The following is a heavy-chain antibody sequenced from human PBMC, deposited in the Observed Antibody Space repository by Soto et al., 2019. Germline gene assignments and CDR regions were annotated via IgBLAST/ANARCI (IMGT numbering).Heavy chain of an antibody. Sequence: LSLTCAVSGDSVSNDNYYWSWIRQPPGKRLEWIGDIYYSGTTNYNSYLKSRLSLSVDMSKNQFSLKLASVTAADTAVYSCARSQRGRTAFTFDYWGQGALVTVSS. J-gene: IGHJ4*02. V-gene: IGHV4-61*01. D-gene: IGHD3-16*01. CDR2: IYYSGTT. CDR1: GDSVSNDNYY. CDR3: ARSQRGRTAFTFDY.